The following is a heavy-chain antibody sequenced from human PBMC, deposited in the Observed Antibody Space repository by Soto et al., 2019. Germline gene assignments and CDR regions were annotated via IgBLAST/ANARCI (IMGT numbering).Heavy chain of an antibody. Sequence: LRLSCAASGFTFSSYSMNWVRQAPGKGLEWVSSISSSSSYIYYADSVKGRFTISRDNAKNSLYLQMNSLRAEDTAVYYCARDPRTTLAGARYYGSANYYYGMDVWGQGTTVTVSS. CDR3: ARDPRTTLAGARYYGSANYYYGMDV. D-gene: IGHD3-10*01. J-gene: IGHJ6*02. CDR2: ISSSSSYI. V-gene: IGHV3-21*01. CDR1: GFTFSSYS.